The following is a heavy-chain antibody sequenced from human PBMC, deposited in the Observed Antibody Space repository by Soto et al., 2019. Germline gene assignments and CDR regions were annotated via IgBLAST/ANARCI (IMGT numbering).Heavy chain of an antibody. D-gene: IGHD1-26*01. V-gene: IGHV3-74*01. CDR1: GLNLRAYW. J-gene: IGHJ4*02. Sequence: GGSLRLSCVLSGLNLRAYWVHLVRQAPGKGLVWVSRINGDRTSISHADSVKGRFTISRDNAENTVYLQMSSLRVEDSAVYYCARATPEVGYDYWGQGTLVTVSS. CDR3: ARATPEVGYDY. CDR2: INGDRTSI.